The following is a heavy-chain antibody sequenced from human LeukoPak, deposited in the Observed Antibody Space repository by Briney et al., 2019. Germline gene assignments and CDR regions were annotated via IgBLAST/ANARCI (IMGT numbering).Heavy chain of an antibody. D-gene: IGHD1-1*01. CDR2: IYLSGST. CDR1: GLTFSNAW. V-gene: IGHV4-30-2*01. Sequence: LRLSCAVSGLTFSNAWMNWIRQPPGRGLEWIGYIYLSGSTYYNPSLKSRVTISVDRSKNQMSLKLSSVTAADTAVYYCARGPHEGVNWNYLDHWGQGTLVTVSS. J-gene: IGHJ4*02. CDR3: ARGPHEGVNWNYLDH.